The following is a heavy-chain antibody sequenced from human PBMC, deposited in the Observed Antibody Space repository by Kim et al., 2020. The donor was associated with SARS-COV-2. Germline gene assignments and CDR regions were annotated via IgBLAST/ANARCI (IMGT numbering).Heavy chain of an antibody. CDR3: ARAYDYGGTAAFDY. D-gene: IGHD4-17*01. Sequence: GGSLRLSCAASGFTVSSNYMTWVRQAPGKGLEWVSIIYSGGSTFYADSVKGRFTISRHNSKNTLYLQMNSLRREDTAVYYCARAYDYGGTAAFDYWGQGT. CDR2: IYSGGST. CDR1: GFTVSSNY. V-gene: IGHV3-53*04. J-gene: IGHJ4*02.